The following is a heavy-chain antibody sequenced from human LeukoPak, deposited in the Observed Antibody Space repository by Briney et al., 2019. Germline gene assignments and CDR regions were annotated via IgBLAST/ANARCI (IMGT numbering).Heavy chain of an antibody. Sequence: ASVKVSRKASGYTFTSHYMHWVRQAPGQGLEWMGLINPSGSSTLYAQKFQGRVTMTRDMSTTTDYMELSSLRSEDTAVYYCARDNSVGDIAWWFDPWGQGTLVTVSS. D-gene: IGHD3-16*02. CDR1: GYTFTSHY. CDR3: ARDNSVGDIAWWFDP. V-gene: IGHV1-46*01. J-gene: IGHJ5*02. CDR2: INPSGSST.